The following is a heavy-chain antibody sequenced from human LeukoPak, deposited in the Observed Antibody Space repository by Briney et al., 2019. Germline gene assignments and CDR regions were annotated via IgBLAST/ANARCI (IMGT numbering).Heavy chain of an antibody. D-gene: IGHD6-19*01. CDR1: GFTFSSYW. V-gene: IGHV3-7*01. J-gene: IGHJ4*02. CDR2: IKQDGSEK. Sequence: GGSLRLSCAASGFTFSSYWMSWVRQAPGKGLEWVANIKQDGSEKYYVDSVKGRFTISRDNAKNSLYLQMNSLRAEDTAAYYCARDGEYSSGWLTFDYWGQGTLVTVSS. CDR3: ARDGEYSSGWLTFDY.